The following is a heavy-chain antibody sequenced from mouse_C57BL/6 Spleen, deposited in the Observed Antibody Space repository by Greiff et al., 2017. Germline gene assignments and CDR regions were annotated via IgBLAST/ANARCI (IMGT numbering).Heavy chain of an antibody. CDR1: GYTFTSYW. CDR2: IDPSDSYT. CDR3: AISSGYPAY. J-gene: IGHJ3*01. V-gene: IGHV1-69*01. Sequence: QVQLQQPGAELVMPGASVKLSCKASGYTFTSYWMHWVKQRPGQGLEWIGEIDPSDSYTNYNQKFKGKSTLTVDKSSSTAYMQLSSLPSEDSAVYYCAISSGYPAYWGQGTLVTVSA. D-gene: IGHD3-2*02.